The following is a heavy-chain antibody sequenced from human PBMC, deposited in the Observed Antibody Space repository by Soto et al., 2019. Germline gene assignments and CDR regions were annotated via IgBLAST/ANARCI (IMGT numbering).Heavy chain of an antibody. Sequence: GGSLRLSCAASGFTFSSYSVNWVRQAPGKGLEWVSSISSSSSYIYYADSVKGRFTISRDNAKNSLYLQMSSLRAEDTAVYYCAPLDYYYGMDVWGQGTTVTAP. J-gene: IGHJ6*02. CDR2: ISSSSSYI. CDR1: GFTFSSYS. V-gene: IGHV3-21*01. CDR3: APLDYYYGMDV.